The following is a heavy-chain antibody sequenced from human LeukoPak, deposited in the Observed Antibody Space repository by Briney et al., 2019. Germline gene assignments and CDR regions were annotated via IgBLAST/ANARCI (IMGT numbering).Heavy chain of an antibody. Sequence: SETLSLTCTVSSGSISTSNYYWGWVRQPPGKALEWIGNIFYSGSTYYSPSLKSRVTISVDTSKNQFSLKVNSVTAADTAAYYCARTPMELSLYGDNSDVLDIWGQGTKVTVSS. CDR3: ARTPMELSLYGDNSDVLDI. CDR2: IFYSGST. CDR1: SGSISTSNYY. J-gene: IGHJ3*02. V-gene: IGHV4-39*07. D-gene: IGHD4-23*01.